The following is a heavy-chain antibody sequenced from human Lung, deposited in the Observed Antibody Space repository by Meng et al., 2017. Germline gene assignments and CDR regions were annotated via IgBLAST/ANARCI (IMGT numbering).Heavy chain of an antibody. V-gene: IGHV4-34*01. CDR1: GGSFRDYY. Sequence: QVQLQQWGAGLLKPSETLSLTCGVSGGSFRDYYWSWIRQPPGKGLEWIGEINHSGSTNYNPSLESRATISVDTSQNNLSLKLSSVTAADSAVYYCARGPTTMAHDFDYWGQGTLVTVSS. CDR3: ARGPTTMAHDFDY. CDR2: INHSGST. J-gene: IGHJ4*02. D-gene: IGHD4-11*01.